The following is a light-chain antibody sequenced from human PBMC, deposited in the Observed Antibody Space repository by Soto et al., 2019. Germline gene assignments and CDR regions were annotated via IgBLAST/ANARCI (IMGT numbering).Light chain of an antibody. CDR1: QAIGND. V-gene: IGKV1-6*01. J-gene: IGKJ2*01. CDR2: DVS. Sequence: AIPMTQSPSSLSASVGDRVTIACRASQAIGNDLAWFQQKSGKAHKLLVYDVSTVQSGVSSRFIGSRSGTIFTLTISGLQPEDFAAYYCLQGATYPYTFVQGTRLDMK. CDR3: LQGATYPYT.